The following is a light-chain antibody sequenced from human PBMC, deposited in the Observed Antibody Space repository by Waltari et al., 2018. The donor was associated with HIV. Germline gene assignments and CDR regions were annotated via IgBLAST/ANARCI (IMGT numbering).Light chain of an antibody. Sequence: AIQLTQSPSSLSASVGDRVTITCRASQGISSALAWDQQKPGKAPKLLIYDASTLESGGPSRFSGSGSGTDFTLTISSLQPEDFATYYCQQFNSYPTFGGGTKVEIK. V-gene: IGKV1-13*02. J-gene: IGKJ4*01. CDR3: QQFNSYPT. CDR2: DAS. CDR1: QGISSA.